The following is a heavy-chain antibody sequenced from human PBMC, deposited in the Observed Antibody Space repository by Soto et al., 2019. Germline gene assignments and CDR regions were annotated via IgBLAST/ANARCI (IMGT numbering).Heavy chain of an antibody. V-gene: IGHV4-31*03. CDR1: GGSFNSGAYY. CDR2: LSYRGTT. CDR3: ARVSATGTRWLGP. Sequence: SETLSLTCTVSGGSFNSGAYYWGWIRRHPGKGLEWIGYLSYRGTTYYSPPLKSRLTMSLDTSKNQFSLKLNSVTAADTAVYYCARVSATGTRWLGPWGPGTLVTVS. J-gene: IGHJ5*02. D-gene: IGHD6-13*01.